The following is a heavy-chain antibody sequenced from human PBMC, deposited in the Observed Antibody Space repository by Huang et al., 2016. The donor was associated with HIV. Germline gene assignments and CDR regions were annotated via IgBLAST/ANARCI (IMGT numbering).Heavy chain of an antibody. J-gene: IGHJ1*01. CDR3: ALKGDSSGWEYFRH. V-gene: IGHV3-30*03. CDR1: GFIFSNYG. D-gene: IGHD6-19*01. CDR2: ISDDGRNK. Sequence: QVQLVESGGGVVQPGGSLRLSCGASGFIFSNYGMHWVRQAPSKGREWVAIISDDGRNKYYTDSVKGRFSISRDNSKNTLYLQMNSLRAEDTAVYYCALKGDSSGWEYFRHWGQGTLVTVSS.